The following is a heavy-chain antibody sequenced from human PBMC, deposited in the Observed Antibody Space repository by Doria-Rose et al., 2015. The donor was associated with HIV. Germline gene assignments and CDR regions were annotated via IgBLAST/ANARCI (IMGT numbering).Heavy chain of an antibody. CDR3: ARIKSSRWYHKYYFDF. Sequence: ESGPVLVKPTETLTLTCTVSGVSLSSPGMGVSWIRQPPGKALEWLANIFSDDARSYKTSLKSRLIISRGTSKSQVVLTMTDMDPVDTVTYYCARIKSSRWYHKYYFDFWGQGTLVIVSA. J-gene: IGHJ4*02. V-gene: IGHV2-26*01. CDR1: GVSLSSPGMG. CDR2: IFSDDAR. D-gene: IGHD6-13*01.